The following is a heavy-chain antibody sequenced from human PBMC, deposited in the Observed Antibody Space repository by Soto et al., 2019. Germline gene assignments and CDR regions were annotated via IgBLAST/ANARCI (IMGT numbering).Heavy chain of an antibody. V-gene: IGHV3-11*01. CDR1: GFTFSDYY. Sequence: GGSLRLSCAASGFTFSDYYMSWIRQAPGKGLEWVSYISSSGSTIYYADSVKGRFTISRDNAKNSLYLQMNSLRAEDTAVYYCARSLSDCSGGSCNKYHYYYRDVWGQGSSVTVSS. CDR3: ARSLSDCSGGSCNKYHYYYRDV. J-gene: IGHJ6*03. CDR2: ISSSGSTI. D-gene: IGHD2-15*01.